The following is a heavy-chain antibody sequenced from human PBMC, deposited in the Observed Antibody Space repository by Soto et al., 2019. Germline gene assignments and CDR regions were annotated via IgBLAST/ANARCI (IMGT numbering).Heavy chain of an antibody. CDR3: ARDRGVAPPVAGNTHYYYYMDV. D-gene: IGHD6-19*01. CDR1: GYSFTNYG. J-gene: IGHJ6*03. CDR2: ISAYNGNT. V-gene: IGHV1-18*01. Sequence: QDRLVQSGVEVKKPGASVRVSCKASGYSFTNYGITWVRQAPGQGFEWMGWISAYNGNTNYAQKFQGRVTLTTDASTSTACLELRSLRSEDTAVYYCARDRGVAPPVAGNTHYYYYMDVWGKGTTVTVSS.